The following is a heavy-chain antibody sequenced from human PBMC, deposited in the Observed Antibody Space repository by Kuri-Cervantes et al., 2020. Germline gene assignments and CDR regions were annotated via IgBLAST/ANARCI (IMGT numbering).Heavy chain of an antibody. CDR2: IIPIFGTA. D-gene: IGHD6-13*01. CDR3: ARISIAAAGTGLDY. Sequence: SVKVSCKASGGTFSSYAISWVRQAPGQGLEWMGGIIPIFGTANYAQKFQGRVTITADKSTSTAYMELSRLRSDDTAVYYCARISIAAAGTGLDYWGQGTLVTVSS. CDR1: GGTFSSYA. J-gene: IGHJ4*02. V-gene: IGHV1-69*06.